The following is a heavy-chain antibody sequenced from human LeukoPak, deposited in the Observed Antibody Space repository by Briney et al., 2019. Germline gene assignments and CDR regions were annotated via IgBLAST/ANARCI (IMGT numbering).Heavy chain of an antibody. CDR3: ATGSLSIDY. CDR1: GYTFTNYA. V-gene: IGHV7-4-1*02. CDR2: IDTNTGNP. Sequence: ASVKVSCKASGYTFTNYAMNWVRQAPGQGLEWMGWIDTNTGNPMCAQGFTGRFVFSLDTSVSTAYLQISSLKAEDTAVYYCATGSLSIDYWGQGTLVTVSS. D-gene: IGHD3-16*02. J-gene: IGHJ4*02.